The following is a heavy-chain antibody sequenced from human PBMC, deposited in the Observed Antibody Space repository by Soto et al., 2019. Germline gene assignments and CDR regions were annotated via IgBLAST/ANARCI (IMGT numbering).Heavy chain of an antibody. Sequence: ASVKVSCKASGYTFTGYYMHWVRQAPGQGLEWMGWINPNSGGTNYAQKFQGWVTMTRDTSISTAYMELSRLRSDDTAVYYCARVRYYDSSGYDEAFDIWGQGTMVTVSS. D-gene: IGHD3-22*01. CDR3: ARVRYYDSSGYDEAFDI. V-gene: IGHV1-2*04. CDR1: GYTFTGYY. CDR2: INPNSGGT. J-gene: IGHJ3*02.